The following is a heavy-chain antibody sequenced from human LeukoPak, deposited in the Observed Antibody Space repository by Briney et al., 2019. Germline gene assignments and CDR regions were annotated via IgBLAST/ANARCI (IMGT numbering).Heavy chain of an antibody. J-gene: IGHJ3*02. CDR1: GYTFTSYY. Sequence: GASVKVPCKASGYTFTSYYMHWVRQAPGQGLEWMGIINPSGGSTSYAQKFQGRVTMTRDMSTSTVYMELSSLRSEDTAVYYCAREERERAAAQWLVWSHDAFDIWGQGTMVTVSS. D-gene: IGHD6-19*01. CDR3: AREERERAAAQWLVWSHDAFDI. V-gene: IGHV1-46*01. CDR2: INPSGGST.